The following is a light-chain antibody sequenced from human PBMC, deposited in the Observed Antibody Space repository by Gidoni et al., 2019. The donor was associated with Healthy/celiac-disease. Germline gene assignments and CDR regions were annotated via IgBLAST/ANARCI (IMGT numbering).Light chain of an antibody. CDR2: YAS. Sequence: ESELTQSPATLSWSPGERATLSCRDSQSGSSYLAWYQQKPVQAPRLLIYYASNRATGIPATFSGSGSWTYFTLTISSLEPVDFAVYYCQQRRTFGPGTKVDLK. V-gene: IGKV3-11*01. CDR3: QQRRT. J-gene: IGKJ3*01. CDR1: QSGSSY.